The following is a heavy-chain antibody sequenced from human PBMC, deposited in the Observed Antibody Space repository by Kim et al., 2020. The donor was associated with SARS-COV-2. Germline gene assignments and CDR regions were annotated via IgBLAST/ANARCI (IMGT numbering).Heavy chain of an antibody. CDR1: GFTFSSYS. CDR2: ISSSSSTI. J-gene: IGHJ6*02. D-gene: IGHD4-17*01. CDR3: ARGMTTVTTRPLWYYYGMDV. Sequence: GGSLRLSCAASGFTFSSYSMNWVRQAPGKGLEWVSYISSSSSTIYYADSVKGRFTISRDNAKNSLYLQMNSLRDEDTAVYYCARGMTTVTTRPLWYYYGMDVWGQGTTVTVSS. V-gene: IGHV3-48*02.